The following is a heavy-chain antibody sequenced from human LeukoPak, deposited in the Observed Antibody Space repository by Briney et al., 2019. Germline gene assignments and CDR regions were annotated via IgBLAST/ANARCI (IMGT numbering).Heavy chain of an antibody. Sequence: VGSLRLSRAASGFTFSSYAMSWVRQAPGKGLEWVSAISGSGGSTYYADSVKGRFTISRDNSKNTLYLQMNSLRAEDTAVYYCAKEPRPNIVGATTFDPWGQGTLVTVSS. CDR2: ISGSGGST. J-gene: IGHJ5*02. CDR1: GFTFSSYA. CDR3: AKEPRPNIVGATTFDP. D-gene: IGHD1-26*01. V-gene: IGHV3-23*01.